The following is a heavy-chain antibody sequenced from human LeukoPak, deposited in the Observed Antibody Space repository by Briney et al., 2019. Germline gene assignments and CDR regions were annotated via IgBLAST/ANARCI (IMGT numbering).Heavy chain of an antibody. CDR2: ISSSNKYI. Sequence: GGSLRLSCAASGFTFSHSAMSWVRQAPGKGLEWVSYISSSNKYIYYADSVKGRFTISRDNAKNSLYLQMNSLRAEDTAVYYCARVGGAYSSSWYSHYYYYMDVWGKGTTVTISS. J-gene: IGHJ6*03. CDR3: ARVGGAYSSSWYSHYYYYMDV. D-gene: IGHD6-13*01. CDR1: GFTFSHSA. V-gene: IGHV3-21*01.